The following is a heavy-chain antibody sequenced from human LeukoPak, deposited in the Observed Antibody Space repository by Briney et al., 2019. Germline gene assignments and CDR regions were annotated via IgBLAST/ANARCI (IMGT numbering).Heavy chain of an antibody. Sequence: ASVTVSCKASGYTFTSYGISWVRQAPGQGLEGMGWISAYNGNTNYAQKLQRRVTMTTDTSTSTDYMELRSLRSDDPAVYYCAREDGGWYGIWGQGTLVTVSS. V-gene: IGHV1-18*01. J-gene: IGHJ4*02. CDR3: AREDGGWYGI. CDR2: ISAYNGNT. CDR1: GYTFTSYG. D-gene: IGHD6-19*01.